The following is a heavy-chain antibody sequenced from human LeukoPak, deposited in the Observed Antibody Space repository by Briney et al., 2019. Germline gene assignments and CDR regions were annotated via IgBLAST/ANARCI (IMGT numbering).Heavy chain of an antibody. D-gene: IGHD3-10*01. J-gene: IGHJ4*02. CDR3: ARLNYGSGSLFDY. CDR1: GGSISSYY. Sequence: SETLSLTCTVPGGSISSYYWSWIRQPPGKGLEWIGYIYYSGSTNYNPSLKSRVTISVDRSKNQFSLKLSSVTAADTAVYYCARLNYGSGSLFDYWGQGTLVTVSS. CDR2: IYYSGST. V-gene: IGHV4-59*12.